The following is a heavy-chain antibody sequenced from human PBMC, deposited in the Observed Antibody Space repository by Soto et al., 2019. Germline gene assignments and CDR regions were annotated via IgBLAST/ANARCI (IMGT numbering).Heavy chain of an antibody. Sequence: EVQLVQSGGGLVQPGGSLRLSCVASGLTFSSYWMHWVRQVPGKEPVWVSFIDSYGSSTKYADSVRGRFTISRDNAKNTLYLLMNSLKVEDTAVYYCVRGLGNSDQWRQGTQVTVSS. J-gene: IGHJ4*02. CDR1: GLTFSSYW. V-gene: IGHV3-74*03. CDR2: IDSYGSST. CDR3: VRGLGNSDQ.